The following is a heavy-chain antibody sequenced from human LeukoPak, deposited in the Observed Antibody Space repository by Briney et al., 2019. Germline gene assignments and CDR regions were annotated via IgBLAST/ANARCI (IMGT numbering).Heavy chain of an antibody. CDR2: INSDGSST. Sequence: PGGSLRLSCAASGFTFSIYWMHCVSHPPRNGLVWVSRINSDGSSTSYADSVKGRFTISRDNAKNTLYLQMNSLRVEDTALYYCARDARGNTALDYWGQGSLVTVSS. CDR1: GFTFSIYW. CDR3: ARDARGNTALDY. V-gene: IGHV3-74*01. D-gene: IGHD5-18*01. J-gene: IGHJ4*02.